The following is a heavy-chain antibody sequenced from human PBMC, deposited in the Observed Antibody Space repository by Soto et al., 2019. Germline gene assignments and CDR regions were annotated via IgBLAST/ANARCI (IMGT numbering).Heavy chain of an antibody. CDR2: INSDGSST. J-gene: IGHJ5*02. V-gene: IGHV3-74*01. D-gene: IGHD2-2*01. Sequence: QPGGSLRLSCAASGFTFSSYWMHWVRQAPGKGLVWVSRINSDGSSTSYAGSVKGRFTISRDNAKNTLYLQMNSLRAEDTAVYYCARDPKIVVVPAASNWFDPWGQGTLVTVSS. CDR3: ARDPKIVVVPAASNWFDP. CDR1: GFTFSSYW.